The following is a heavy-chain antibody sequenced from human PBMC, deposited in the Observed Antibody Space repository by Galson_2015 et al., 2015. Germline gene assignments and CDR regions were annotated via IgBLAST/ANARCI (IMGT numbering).Heavy chain of an antibody. J-gene: IGHJ4*02. D-gene: IGHD1-26*01. CDR2: ISSSSSYT. V-gene: IGHV3-11*06. CDR3: AKDSVGSVVGHFDY. CDR1: GFTFSDYY. Sequence: SLRLSCAASGFTFSDYYMSWIRQAPGKGLEWVSYISSSSSYTYYADSVKGRFTISRDKSKNTLYLQMNSLRAEDTAVYYCAKDSVGSVVGHFDYWGQGTLVTVSS.